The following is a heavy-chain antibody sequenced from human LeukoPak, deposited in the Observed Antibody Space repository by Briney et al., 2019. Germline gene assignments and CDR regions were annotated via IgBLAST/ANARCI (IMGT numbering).Heavy chain of an antibody. J-gene: IGHJ6*03. CDR1: GFTFSSYG. CDR2: IRYDGSNK. Sequence: PGGSLRLSCAASGFTFSSYGMHWVRQAPGKGLEWVAFIRYDGSNKYYADSVKGRFTISRDNSKNTLYLQMNSLRAEDTAVYYCARVAEVGRSYYYYMDVWGKGTTVTVSS. CDR3: ARVAEVGRSYYYYMDV. V-gene: IGHV3-30*02. D-gene: IGHD2-15*01.